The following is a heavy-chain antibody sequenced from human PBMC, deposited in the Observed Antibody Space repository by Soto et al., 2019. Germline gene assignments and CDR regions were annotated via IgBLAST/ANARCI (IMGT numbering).Heavy chain of an antibody. CDR3: ARGPRYHHNWFDP. D-gene: IGHD2-2*01. J-gene: IGHJ5*02. Sequence: SETLSLTCTVSGGSISSSSYYWGGIRQPPGKGLEWIGSIYYSGSTYYNPSLKSRVTISVDTSKNQFSLKLSSVTAADTAVYYCARGPRYHHNWFDPWGQGTLVTVSS. V-gene: IGHV4-39*01. CDR1: GGSISSSSYY. CDR2: IYYSGST.